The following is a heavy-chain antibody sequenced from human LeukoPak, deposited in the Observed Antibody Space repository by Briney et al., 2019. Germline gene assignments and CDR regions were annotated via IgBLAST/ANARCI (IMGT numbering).Heavy chain of an antibody. CDR2: IYYGGST. D-gene: IGHD3-3*02. V-gene: IGHV4-59*08. Sequence: PGGSLRLSCAASGFTFSNAWMSWVRQAPGKGLEWIGYIYYGGSTDYSPSLKGRATISLDTSKDQFSLHLTSVTAADTAVYYCARQLAGLAPPGFIDSWGQGTLVTVSS. CDR3: ARQLAGLAPPGFIDS. J-gene: IGHJ4*02. CDR1: GFTFSNAW.